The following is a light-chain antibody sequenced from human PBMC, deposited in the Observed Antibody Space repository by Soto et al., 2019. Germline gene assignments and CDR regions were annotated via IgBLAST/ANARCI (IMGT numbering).Light chain of an antibody. V-gene: IGLV2-14*01. J-gene: IGLJ3*02. CDR1: NSDVGHYNY. CDR2: EVS. CDR3: ETWDDNTWV. Sequence: QSALTQPASVSGSPGQSITISCTGTNSDVGHYNYVSWYQQHPGKAPKLIIYEVSDRPSGISTRFSASKSGNTASLTISNLQFEDEADYYCETWDDNTWVFGGGTKLTVL.